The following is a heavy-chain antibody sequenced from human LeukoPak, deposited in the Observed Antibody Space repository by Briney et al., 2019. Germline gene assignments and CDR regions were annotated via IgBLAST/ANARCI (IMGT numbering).Heavy chain of an antibody. V-gene: IGHV4-31*03. CDR3: ARYDTEDGCCYYYDFYAFDI. Sequence: SQTLSLTCTASGRSISSGGYYWIWIRQHPGKGLEWIGYIYYSGSTYYNPSLKSRATISQDPSNNQFALKLSSVTAPGTPGYYCARYDTEDGCCYYYDFYAFDIWGQGTMAIVSS. J-gene: IGHJ3*02. CDR1: GRSISSGGYY. D-gene: IGHD3-22*01. CDR2: IYYSGST.